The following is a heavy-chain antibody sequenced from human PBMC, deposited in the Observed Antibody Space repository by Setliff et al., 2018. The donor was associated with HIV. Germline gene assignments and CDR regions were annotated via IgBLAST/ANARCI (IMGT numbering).Heavy chain of an antibody. CDR1: GGSISSYC. V-gene: IGHV4-4*09. J-gene: IGHJ5*02. Sequence: SETLSLTCTVSGGSISSYCWNWIRQSPGRGLEWIGFIFPSGSTKYNPSLQSRVTMSIDTSKNQFSLKLTSVTAADTAVYYCARRIDNSGSFPDKNWFDTWGQGSLVTAPQ. D-gene: IGHD3-10*01. CDR3: ARRIDNSGSFPDKNWFDT. CDR2: IFPSGST.